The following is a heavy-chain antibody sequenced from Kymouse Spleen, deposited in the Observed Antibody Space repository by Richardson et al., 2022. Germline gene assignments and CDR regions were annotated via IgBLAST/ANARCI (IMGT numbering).Heavy chain of an antibody. Sequence: QVQLVESGGGVVQPGRSLRLSCAASGFTFSSYGMHWVRQAPGKGLEWVAVIWYDGSNKYYADSVKGRFTISRDNSKNTLYLQMNSLRAEDTAVYYCARDRIVLMVYAIYYYYGMDVWGQGTTVTVSS. CDR3: ARDRIVLMVYAIYYYYGMDV. D-gene: IGHD2-8*01. CDR1: GFTFSSYG. J-gene: IGHJ6*02. CDR2: IWYDGSNK. V-gene: IGHV3-33*01.